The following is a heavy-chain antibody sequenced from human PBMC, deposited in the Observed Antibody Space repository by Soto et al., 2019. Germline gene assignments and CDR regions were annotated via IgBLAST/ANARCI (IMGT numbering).Heavy chain of an antibody. D-gene: IGHD3-9*01. V-gene: IGHV1-69*01. CDR1: GGTFSSYA. CDR2: IIPIFGTA. CDR3: ATQKRSYYDILTGYRHFDP. J-gene: IGHJ5*02. Sequence: QVQLVQSGAEVKKPGSSVKVSCKASGGTFSSYAISWVRQAPGQGLEWMGGIIPIFGTANYAQKFQGRVTITADESTSTAYMELSSLRSEDTAVYYCATQKRSYYDILTGYRHFDPWGQGTLVTVSS.